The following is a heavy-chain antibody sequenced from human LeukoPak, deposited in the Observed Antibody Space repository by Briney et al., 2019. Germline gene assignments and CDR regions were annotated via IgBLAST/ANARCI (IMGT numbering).Heavy chain of an antibody. Sequence: GSLRLSCAASGFTFSSYAMSWVRQAPGKGLEWVSAISGSGGSTYYADSVKGRFTISRDNSKNTLYLQMNSLRAEDTAVYYCAKVGQDSSSRYEYYYYYYGMDVWGHGTTVTVSS. D-gene: IGHD6-13*01. CDR2: ISGSGGST. J-gene: IGHJ6*02. CDR1: GFTFSSYA. CDR3: AKVGQDSSSRYEYYYYYYGMDV. V-gene: IGHV3-23*01.